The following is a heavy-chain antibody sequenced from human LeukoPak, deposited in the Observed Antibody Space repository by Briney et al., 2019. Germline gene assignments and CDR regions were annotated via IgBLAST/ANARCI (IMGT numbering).Heavy chain of an antibody. CDR1: GFTFSSYE. CDR3: AKVGLTVTTILDYFDY. D-gene: IGHD4-11*01. CDR2: ISYEGSNT. J-gene: IGHJ4*02. Sequence: GGSLRLSCVASGFTFSSYEMNWVRQAPGKGLEWVALISYEGSNTYYADSVKGRFTISRDNSKNTLFLQMNSLRAEDTAVYYCAKVGLTVTTILDYFDYWGQGTLVTVSS. V-gene: IGHV3-30*18.